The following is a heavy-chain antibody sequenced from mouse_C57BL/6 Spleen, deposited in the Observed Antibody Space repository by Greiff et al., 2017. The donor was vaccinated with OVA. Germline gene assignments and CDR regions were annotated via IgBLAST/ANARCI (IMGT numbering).Heavy chain of an antibody. Sequence: EVQLQQSGPELVKPGASVKMSCKASGYTFTDYNMHWVKQSHGKSLEWIGYINPNNGGTSYNQKFKGKATLTVNKSSSTAYMELRSLTSEDSAVDYCARNYGSSYDFDYWGQGTTLTVSS. CDR3: ARNYGSSYDFDY. CDR2: INPNNGGT. CDR1: GYTFTDYN. D-gene: IGHD1-1*01. J-gene: IGHJ2*01. V-gene: IGHV1-22*01.